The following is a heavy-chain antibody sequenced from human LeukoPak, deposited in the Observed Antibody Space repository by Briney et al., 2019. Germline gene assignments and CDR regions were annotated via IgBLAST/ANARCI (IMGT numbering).Heavy chain of an antibody. CDR3: AREGYYDILTGYYNY. CDR1: GFTFSSYW. Sequence: GGSLRLSCAASGFTFSSYWMSWVRQAPGKGLEWVANIKQDGSEKYYVDSVKGRFTISRDNAKNSLYLRMNSLRAEDTAVYYCAREGYYDILTGYYNYWGQGTLVTVSS. CDR2: IKQDGSEK. D-gene: IGHD3-9*01. J-gene: IGHJ4*02. V-gene: IGHV3-7*03.